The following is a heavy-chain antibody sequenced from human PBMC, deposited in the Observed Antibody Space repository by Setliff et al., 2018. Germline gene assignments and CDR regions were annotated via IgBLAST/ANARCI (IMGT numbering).Heavy chain of an antibody. Sequence: SETLSLTCTVSGDSLSSGDDFWSWLRQPPGKGLEWITYIYHSGSAYYNPSLKSRVTMSVDTSKNQFSLHLTSVTAADTAVYYCAREVGTSTSSDAFDVWGQGMMVPVSS. J-gene: IGHJ3*01. CDR3: AREVGTSTSSDAFDV. D-gene: IGHD1-26*01. CDR1: GDSLSSGDDF. V-gene: IGHV4-30-4*08. CDR2: IYHSGSA.